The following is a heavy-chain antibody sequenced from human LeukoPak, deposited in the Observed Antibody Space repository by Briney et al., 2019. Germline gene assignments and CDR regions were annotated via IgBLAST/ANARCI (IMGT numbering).Heavy chain of an antibody. D-gene: IGHD2-8*01. J-gene: IGHJ5*02. CDR1: GYTFTSYY. CDR3: ARGKNIHPYAKSRGNWFDP. Sequence: AASVKVSCKASGYTFTSYYMHWVRQAPGQGLEWMGIINPSGGSTSYAQKFQGRVTMTRDMSTSTVYMELSSLRSEDTAVYYCARGKNIHPYAKSRGNWFDPWGQGTLVTVSS. V-gene: IGHV1-46*01. CDR2: INPSGGST.